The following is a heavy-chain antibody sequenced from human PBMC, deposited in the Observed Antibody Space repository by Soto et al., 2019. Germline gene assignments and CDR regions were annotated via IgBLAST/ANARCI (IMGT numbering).Heavy chain of an antibody. D-gene: IGHD3-3*01. CDR1: GYPVTAYY. CDR3: ASGGGVGVAGSAAFDM. J-gene: IGHJ3*02. Sequence: QLHLVQSGAVVKKPGASVTVSCSASGYPVTAYYMHWVRQAPGRGLEGMGGINPATGAAKYTPTFQGGVTMTRDTSTSTVFMELSGLTSEDAADFCCASGGGVGVAGSAAFDMWGQGTLVTVSS. V-gene: IGHV1-2*02. CDR2: INPATGAA.